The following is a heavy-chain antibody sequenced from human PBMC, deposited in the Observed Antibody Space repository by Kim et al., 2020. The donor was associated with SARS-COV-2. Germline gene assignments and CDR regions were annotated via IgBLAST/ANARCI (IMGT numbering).Heavy chain of an antibody. CDR1: GFTFSRHW. V-gene: IGHV3-7*01. CDR3: ARWTFDI. Sequence: GGSLRLSCVVSGFTFSRHWMSWVRQVPGKGLEYMAKINQEGNEKYNVDSVKGRFTISRDNAKNILYLHMSTVRAEDTAVYYCARWTFDIWGQGSMVIVSS. CDR2: INQEGNEK. J-gene: IGHJ3*02.